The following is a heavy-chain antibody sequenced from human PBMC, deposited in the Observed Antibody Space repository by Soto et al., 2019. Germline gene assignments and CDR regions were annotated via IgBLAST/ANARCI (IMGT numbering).Heavy chain of an antibody. J-gene: IGHJ6*03. D-gene: IGHD6-6*01. CDR2: ISSNGVGT. V-gene: IGHV3-64*01. CDR1: GVTLSGYA. CDR3: ASRARPDFYYMDV. Sequence: EVQLAESGGGLAQPGGSLRLSCAASGVTLSGYAMDWVRQAPGKGLEYVSGISSNGVGTYYANSVQGRFTIPRDNSKHTVYLQMGSLRPADMAVYYCASRARPDFYYMDVWGKGTTVTVSS.